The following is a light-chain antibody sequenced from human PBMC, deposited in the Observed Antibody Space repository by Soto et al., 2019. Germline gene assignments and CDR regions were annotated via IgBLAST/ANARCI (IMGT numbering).Light chain of an antibody. CDR3: QQRDIWPPFFT. J-gene: IGKJ3*01. CDR2: DAS. V-gene: IGKV3-11*01. CDR1: QSISSY. Sequence: EIVLTQSPATLSLSPGERATLSCRASQSISSYLAWYQQKPGQAPRLLIYDASNRATGIPARFSGSGSGTDFTLTISSLEPEDFAVYYCQQRDIWPPFFTCGPGTKVDIK.